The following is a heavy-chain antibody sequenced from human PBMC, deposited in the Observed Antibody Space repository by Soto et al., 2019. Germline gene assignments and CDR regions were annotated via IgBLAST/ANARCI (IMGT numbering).Heavy chain of an antibody. V-gene: IGHV3-49*03. CDR1: GFTFGDYS. D-gene: IGHD5-18*01. J-gene: IGHJ4*02. CDR3: TRDHYGRGFSSGAFDS. Sequence: GGSLGLSFSPSGFTFGDYSMNWLRQAPGKGLEWVGFIKSKAFGGTPEYAASVKGRFTISRDDSMSIAYLQMNSLKTDDTAVYYCTRDHYGRGFSSGAFDSWGQGTPVTVSS. CDR2: IKSKAFGGTP.